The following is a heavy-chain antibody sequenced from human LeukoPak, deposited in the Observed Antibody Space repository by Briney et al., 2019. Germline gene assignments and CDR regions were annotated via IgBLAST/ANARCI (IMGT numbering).Heavy chain of an antibody. CDR1: GFTFSSYA. CDR3: AKSYGPLPYYFDY. CDR2: ISGIGGST. V-gene: IGHV3-23*01. J-gene: IGHJ4*02. D-gene: IGHD4-17*01. Sequence: PGGCLRLSCAASGFTFSSYAMSWVRQAPGEGLEWVSAISGIGGSTYYADSVKGRFTISRDNSMNTLYLQMNSLRAEDTAVYYCAKSYGPLPYYFDYWGQGTLVTVSS.